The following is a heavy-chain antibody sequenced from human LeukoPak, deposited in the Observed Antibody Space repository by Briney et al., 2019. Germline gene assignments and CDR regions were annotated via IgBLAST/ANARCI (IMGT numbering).Heavy chain of an antibody. D-gene: IGHD2-21*02. Sequence: TSETLSLTCAVSGGSISSSNWWSWVRQPPGKGLEWIGEIYHSGSTNYNPSLKSRVTISVDKSKNQFSLKLSSVTAADTAVYYCVGAYCGGDCYRDDALDIWGQGTMVTVSS. CDR2: IYHSGST. CDR3: VGAYCGGDCYRDDALDI. J-gene: IGHJ3*02. CDR1: GGSISSSNW. V-gene: IGHV4-4*02.